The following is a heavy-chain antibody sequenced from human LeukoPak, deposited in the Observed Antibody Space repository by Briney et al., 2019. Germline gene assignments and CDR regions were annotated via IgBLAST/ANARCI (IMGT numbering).Heavy chain of an antibody. J-gene: IGHJ4*02. D-gene: IGHD2-2*01. CDR2: IRYDGSNE. V-gene: IGHV3-30*02. CDR1: GFTFSYYG. Sequence: PRGSLRLSCVASGFTFSYYGMHWVRQAPGKGLEWVAFIRYDGSNEYYAESVKGRFTISRDNSKNTLYLQMNSLRVGDTAAYYCAKIEGKYQLANIPDSWGQGTLVTVSS. CDR3: AKIEGKYQLANIPDS.